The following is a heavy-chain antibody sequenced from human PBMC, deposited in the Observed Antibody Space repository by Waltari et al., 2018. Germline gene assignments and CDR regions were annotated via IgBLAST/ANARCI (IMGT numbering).Heavy chain of an antibody. D-gene: IGHD1-1*01. Sequence: VQLVQSGAEVKKPGSSVKVSCQASGGTFSSYAISWVRQAPGQGLEWMGGIIPIFGTANYAQKFQGRVTITADESTSTAYMELSSLRSEDTAVYYCARGGERFLLYYYYGMDVWGQGTTVTVSS. CDR1: GGTFSSYA. CDR3: ARGGERFLLYYYYGMDV. CDR2: IIPIFGTA. J-gene: IGHJ6*02. V-gene: IGHV1-69*01.